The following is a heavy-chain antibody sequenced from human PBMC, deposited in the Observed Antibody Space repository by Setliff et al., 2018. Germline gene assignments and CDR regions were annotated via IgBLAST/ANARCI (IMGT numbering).Heavy chain of an antibody. V-gene: IGHV3-7*03. CDR2: INQGGSQK. CDR3: ARDPTRKFDS. J-gene: IGHJ4*02. Sequence: GSLRLSCAASGFTFSSYWMAWVRQAPGKGLEWVANINQGGSQKYYVDSVKGRFTISRDNAKNSLYLQVNSLRVEDTSLYYCARDPTRKFDSWGQGTLVTVSS. CDR1: GFTFSSYW.